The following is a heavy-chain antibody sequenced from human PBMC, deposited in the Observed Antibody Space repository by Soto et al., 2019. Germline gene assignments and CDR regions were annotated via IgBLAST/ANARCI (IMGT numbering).Heavy chain of an antibody. D-gene: IGHD5-18*01. V-gene: IGHV4-59*01. CDR2: IYYSGST. CDR1: GGSISSYY. Sequence: SETLSLTCTVSGGSISSYYWSWIRQPPGKGLEWIGYIYYSGSTNYNPSLKSRVTISVDTSKNQFSLKLSSVTAADTAVYYCARFRDTAMAFDYWGQGTPVTVTS. CDR3: ARFRDTAMAFDY. J-gene: IGHJ4*02.